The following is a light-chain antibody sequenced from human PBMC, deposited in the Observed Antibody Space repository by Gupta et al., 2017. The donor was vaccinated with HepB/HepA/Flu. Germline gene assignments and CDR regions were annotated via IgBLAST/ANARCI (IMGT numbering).Light chain of an antibody. Sequence: QSALTQPPPVPGSPGQSVTIPRTGPNSDVGNYNRVSWYQHSPGTAPKVIINDVGIWPLGVPYRFSGSTSGNTASLTIAGLQAEDEADYYCSAYTGICTWVFGGGTKLTVL. CDR2: DVG. V-gene: IGLV2-18*02. CDR3: SAYTGICTWV. J-gene: IGLJ3*02. CDR1: NSDVGNYNR.